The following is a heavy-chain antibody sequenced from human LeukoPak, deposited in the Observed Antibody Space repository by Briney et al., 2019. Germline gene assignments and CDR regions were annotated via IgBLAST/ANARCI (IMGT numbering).Heavy chain of an antibody. CDR2: IYTSGST. D-gene: IGHD4-23*01. Sequence: SETLSLTCTVSGGSISSGSYYWSWIRQPAGKGLEWIGRIYTSGSTNYNPSLKSRVTISVDTSKNQFSLKLSSVTAADTAVYYCARGTSYGGDYWGQGTLVTVSS. CDR1: GGSISSGSYY. CDR3: ARGTSYGGDY. V-gene: IGHV4-61*02. J-gene: IGHJ4*02.